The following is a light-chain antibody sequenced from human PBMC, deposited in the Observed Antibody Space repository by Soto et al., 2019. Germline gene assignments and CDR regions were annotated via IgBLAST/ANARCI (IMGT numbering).Light chain of an antibody. J-gene: IGKJ2*01. V-gene: IGKV3-15*01. CDR3: QQYDNWLMYA. Sequence: EIVMTQSPATLSVSPGERATLSCRASQSVSGKLAWYQQKPGQAPRLLLYGASTRAPGIPARFSGGGSGTQFTLTISSLQSEDFAVYYCQQYDNWLMYAFGQGTKLEIK. CDR1: QSVSGK. CDR2: GAS.